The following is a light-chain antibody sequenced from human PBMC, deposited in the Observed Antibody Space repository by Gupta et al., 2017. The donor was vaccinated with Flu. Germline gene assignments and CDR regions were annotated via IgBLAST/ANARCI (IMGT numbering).Light chain of an antibody. CDR2: GAS. Sequence: EIVLTQSPRTLSLSPGERATLSCRSSQSVSSSSLAWYQQKPGQAPRLLIYGASSSAAGIPDRFSGSGSATDFTLTISRREPEDFAVYYCQQYGGSPPLTFGGGTKVEIK. V-gene: IGKV3-20*01. CDR1: QSVSSSS. J-gene: IGKJ4*01. CDR3: QQYGGSPPLT.